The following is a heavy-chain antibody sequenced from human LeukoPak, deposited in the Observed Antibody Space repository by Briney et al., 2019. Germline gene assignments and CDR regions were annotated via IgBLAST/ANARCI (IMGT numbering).Heavy chain of an antibody. V-gene: IGHV4-34*01. J-gene: IGHJ6*03. CDR1: GXSFSGYY. CDR3: ARGIRGVIITTNYYNMDV. CDR2: VNHSGRT. D-gene: IGHD3-10*01. Sequence: PSETLSLTCAVYGXSFSGYYWSWVRQPPGKGLEWMGEVNHSGRTSYNPSLKSRVTISADTSKNQFSLRMTSLTAADTAVYYCARGIRGVIITTNYYNMDVWGPGTMVTVSS.